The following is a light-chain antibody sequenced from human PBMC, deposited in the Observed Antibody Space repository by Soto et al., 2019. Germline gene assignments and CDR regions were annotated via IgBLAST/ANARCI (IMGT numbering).Light chain of an antibody. V-gene: IGLV1-40*01. CDR1: SSNIGAGYD. J-gene: IGLJ3*02. CDR3: QSYDSRLSDWV. Sequence: QSVLTQPPSVSGAPGQRVTISCTGSSSNIGAGYDVHWYQQLPGTAPKLLIYGNSNRPSGVPDRFSGSKSGTSASLAITGLHAEDEADYYCQSYDSRLSDWVFGGGTKLTVL. CDR2: GNS.